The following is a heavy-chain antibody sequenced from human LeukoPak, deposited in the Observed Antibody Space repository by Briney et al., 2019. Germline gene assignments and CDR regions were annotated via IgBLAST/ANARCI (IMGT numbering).Heavy chain of an antibody. Sequence: GASVKVSCKASGYTFTSYGISWVRQAPGQGLEWMGWISAYNGNTNYAQELQGRVTMTTDTSTSTAYMELRSLRSDDTAVYYCARVKPVLRFLEWLEYYFDYWGQGTLVTVSS. J-gene: IGHJ4*02. CDR2: ISAYNGNT. V-gene: IGHV1-18*01. D-gene: IGHD3-3*01. CDR1: GYTFTSYG. CDR3: ARVKPVLRFLEWLEYYFDY.